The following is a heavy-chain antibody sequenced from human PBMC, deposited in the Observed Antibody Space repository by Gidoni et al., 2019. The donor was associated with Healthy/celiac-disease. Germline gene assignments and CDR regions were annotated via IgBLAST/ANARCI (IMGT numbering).Heavy chain of an antibody. Sequence: QVQLQESGPGLVKPSGTLSLTCAVSGGSISSSNWWSWVRQPPGKGLEWIGEIYHSGRPNYNPSLKSRVTISVDKSKNQFSLKLSSVTAADTAVYYCARENGDYAMGWYFDLWGRGTLVTVS. J-gene: IGHJ2*01. CDR3: ARENGDYAMGWYFDL. D-gene: IGHD4-17*01. V-gene: IGHV4-4*02. CDR1: GGSISSSNW. CDR2: IYHSGRP.